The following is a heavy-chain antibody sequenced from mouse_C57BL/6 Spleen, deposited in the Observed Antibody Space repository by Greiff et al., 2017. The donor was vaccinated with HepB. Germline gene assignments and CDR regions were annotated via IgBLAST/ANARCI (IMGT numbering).Heavy chain of an antibody. CDR3: ARHGYYYGSSYGAMDY. J-gene: IGHJ4*01. CDR1: GFTFSSYG. D-gene: IGHD1-1*01. Sequence: EVKLVESGGDLVKPGGSLKLSCAASGFTFSSYGMSWVRQTPDKRLEWVATISSGGSYTYYPDSVKGRFTISRDNAKNTLYLQMSSLKSEDTAMYYCARHGYYYGSSYGAMDYWGQGTSVTVSS. CDR2: ISSGGSYT. V-gene: IGHV5-6*01.